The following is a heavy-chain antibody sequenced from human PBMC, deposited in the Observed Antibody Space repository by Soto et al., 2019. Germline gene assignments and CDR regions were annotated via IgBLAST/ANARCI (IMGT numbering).Heavy chain of an antibody. J-gene: IGHJ4*02. CDR3: ARDYRYSGTYYFDY. CDR2: TRNKANSYTT. V-gene: IGHV3-72*01. Sequence: EVQLVESGGGLVQPGGSLRLSCAASGFTFSDHYMDWVRQAPGKGLEWVGRTRNKANSYTTEYVASVKGRFTISRDDSKNSLYLQMNSLKTEDTAVYYCARDYRYSGTYYFDYWGQGTLVTVSS. CDR1: GFTFSDHY. D-gene: IGHD1-26*01.